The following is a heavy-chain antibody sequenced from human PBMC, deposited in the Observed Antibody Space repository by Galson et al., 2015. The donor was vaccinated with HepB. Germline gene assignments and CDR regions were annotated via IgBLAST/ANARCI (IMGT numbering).Heavy chain of an antibody. V-gene: IGHV1-69*04. CDR3: ARDWDYGDSPVRYYYYYGMDV. CDR1: GGTFSSYT. Sequence: SVKVSCKASGGTFSSYTISWVRQAPGQGLEWMGRIIPILGIANYAQKFQGRVTITADKSTSTAYMELSSLRSEDTAVYYCARDWDYGDSPVRYYYYYGMDVWGQGTTVTVSS. J-gene: IGHJ6*02. CDR2: IIPILGIA. D-gene: IGHD4-17*01.